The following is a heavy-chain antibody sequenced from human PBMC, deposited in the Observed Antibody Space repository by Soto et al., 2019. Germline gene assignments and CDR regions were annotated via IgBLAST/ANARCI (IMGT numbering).Heavy chain of an antibody. D-gene: IGHD6-13*01. V-gene: IGHV1-8*01. CDR2: MNPNRGKT. J-gene: IGHJ4*02. CDR1: GYTFPSYV. Sequence: QVQLVQSGAEVKKPGASVKVSCKASGYTFPSYVITGWGRPMGQGLEGMGWMNPNRGKTGYAQKFQGRVTMTRNTSISTVYMELSSLRSEDTAVYYCARDRVAASDYWGQGTLVSVAS. CDR3: ARDRVAASDY.